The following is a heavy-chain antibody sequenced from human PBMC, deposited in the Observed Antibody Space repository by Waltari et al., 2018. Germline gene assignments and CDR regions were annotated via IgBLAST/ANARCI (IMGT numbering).Heavy chain of an antibody. J-gene: IGHJ3*02. CDR3: ARAPDAFDI. CDR2: ISSSSITI. Sequence: EVQLVESGGGLVQPGGSVSLSCAASGFTFSSYSMNWVRQAPGKGLEWVSYISSSSITIYYADSVKGRFTISRYNAKNSLYLQMNSLRAEDTAVYYCARAPDAFDIWGQGTMVTVSS. V-gene: IGHV3-48*04. CDR1: GFTFSSYS.